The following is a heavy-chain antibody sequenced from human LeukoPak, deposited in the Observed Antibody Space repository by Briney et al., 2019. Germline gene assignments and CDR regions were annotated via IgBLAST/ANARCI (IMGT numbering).Heavy chain of an antibody. CDR1: GFTFSSNG. D-gene: IGHD1-1*01. CDR3: ARDRYNWNDYYYYGMDV. Sequence: GGSLRLSCAASGFTFSSNGMSWVRQAPGKGLEWVANIWHDGSAKYYVDSVKGRFTISRDNSKNTLYLQMNSLRAEDTAVYYCARDRYNWNDYYYYGMDVWGQGTTVTVSS. J-gene: IGHJ6*02. CDR2: IWHDGSAK. V-gene: IGHV3-7*03.